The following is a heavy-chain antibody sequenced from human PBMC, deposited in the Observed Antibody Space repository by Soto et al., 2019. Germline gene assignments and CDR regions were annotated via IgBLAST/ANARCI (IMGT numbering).Heavy chain of an antibody. CDR2: IYHSGST. J-gene: IGHJ1*01. V-gene: IGHV4-4*02. D-gene: IGHD2-15*01. CDR1: GGSISSSNW. Sequence: SETLSLTCAVSGGSISSSNWWSWVRQPPGKGLEWIGEIYHSGSTNYNPSLKSRVTISVDKSKNQFSLKLSSVTAADTAVYYCASRYCSGGSCYSVGEYFQHWGQGTLVT. CDR3: ASRYCSGGSCYSVGEYFQH.